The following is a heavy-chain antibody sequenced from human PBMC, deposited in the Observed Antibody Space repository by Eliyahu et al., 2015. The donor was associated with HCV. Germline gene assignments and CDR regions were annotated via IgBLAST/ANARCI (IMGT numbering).Heavy chain of an antibody. V-gene: IGHV3-23*01. D-gene: IGHD6-13*01. CDR2: ISGSGGTI. CDR3: AKDRMGSSSWYLFDC. CDR1: GFTFSSYA. Sequence: EVQLLESGGGLVQPGGSLRLSCAASGFTFSSYAMTWVRQAPGKGLDWVSTISGSGGTIYYADSVKGRFTISRDNSKNTLYLQMNSLRTEDTAVYFCAKDRMGSSSWYLFDCWGQGTPVTVSS. J-gene: IGHJ4*02.